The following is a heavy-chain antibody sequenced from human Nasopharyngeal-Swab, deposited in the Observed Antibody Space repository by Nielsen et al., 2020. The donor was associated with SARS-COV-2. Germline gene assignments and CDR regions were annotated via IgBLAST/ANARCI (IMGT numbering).Heavy chain of an antibody. Sequence: SETLTLTCTVSGASLSSYYWSWIRQPPGKGLEWVAYSHYSGSTNYNPSLKSRLTISVDTSKNQFSLQLSSVTAADTAVYYCAGHPGHDYVWGSYHLPFVYWGQGTLVTVSS. CDR1: GASLSSYY. D-gene: IGHD3-16*02. CDR3: AGHPGHDYVWGSYHLPFVY. J-gene: IGHJ4*02. CDR2: SHYSGST. V-gene: IGHV4-59*08.